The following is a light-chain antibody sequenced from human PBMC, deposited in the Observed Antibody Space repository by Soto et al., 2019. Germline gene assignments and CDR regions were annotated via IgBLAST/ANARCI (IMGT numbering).Light chain of an antibody. Sequence: QSVLTQPRSVSGSPGQSVTISCTGTSSDVGGYNYVSWYQQHPGKAPKLMIYDVTKRPSGVPDRFSGSKSGNTASLTISGLQAEDEADYYCCSFAGGPRVFGTGTKLTVL. CDR1: SSDVGGYNY. V-gene: IGLV2-11*01. CDR3: CSFAGGPRV. J-gene: IGLJ1*01. CDR2: DVT.